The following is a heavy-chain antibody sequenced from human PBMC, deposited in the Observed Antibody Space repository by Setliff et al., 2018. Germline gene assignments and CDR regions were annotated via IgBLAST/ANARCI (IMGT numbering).Heavy chain of an antibody. CDR2: ISGDGNTV. CDR3: ARDGVFYAMDF. Sequence: GSLRLSCAASGFTFSTYAMSWVRQVPGKGLEWLSKISGDGNTVYYADSVRGRFTISRDNAKNSLYLQMNSLRAEDSAVYYCARDGVFYAMDFWGQGTTVTVSS. CDR1: GFTFSTYA. J-gene: IGHJ6*02. V-gene: IGHV3-48*04. D-gene: IGHD3-10*01.